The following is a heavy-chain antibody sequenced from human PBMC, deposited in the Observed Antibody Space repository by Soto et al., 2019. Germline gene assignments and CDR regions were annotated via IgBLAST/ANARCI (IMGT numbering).Heavy chain of an antibody. D-gene: IGHD3-22*01. CDR3: AGIDSSGYPS. J-gene: IGHJ4*02. Sequence: PSETLSLTCTVSGGSISSGGYYWRWIRQHPGKGLEWIGYIYYSGSTYYNPSLKSRVTISVDTSKNQFSLKLSSVTAADTAVYYCAGIDSSGYPSWGQGTLVTVSP. CDR2: IYYSGST. CDR1: GGSISSGGYY. V-gene: IGHV4-31*03.